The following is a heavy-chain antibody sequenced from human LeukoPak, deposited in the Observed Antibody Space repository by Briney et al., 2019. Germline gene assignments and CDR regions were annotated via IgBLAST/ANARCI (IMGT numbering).Heavy chain of an antibody. J-gene: IGHJ5*02. CDR3: ARANLWFGELGWIDP. CDR2: INTNTGNP. CDR1: GYTFTTYA. V-gene: IGHV7-4-1*02. Sequence: ASVTVSCKASGYTFTTYAMNWVRQAPGQGLEWMGWINTNTGNPTYAQGFTGRFVFSLDTSVTTAYLQISRLKADDTAVYYCARANLWFGELGWIDPWGQGTLVTVSS. D-gene: IGHD3-10*01.